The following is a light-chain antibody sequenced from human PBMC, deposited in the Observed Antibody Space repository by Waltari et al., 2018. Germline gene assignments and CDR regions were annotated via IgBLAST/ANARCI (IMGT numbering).Light chain of an antibody. J-gene: IGKJ2*01. Sequence: EIVMTQSPATLSVSPGERAIISCRASQSVTTNLAWYQQKPGQPPRLLLYGASTRATDIPARFSGSGSGTEFTLTITSLQSEDFAVYYCHQYNDGPPFNFGQGTKLEIK. CDR1: QSVTTN. V-gene: IGKV3-15*01. CDR2: GAS. CDR3: HQYNDGPPFN.